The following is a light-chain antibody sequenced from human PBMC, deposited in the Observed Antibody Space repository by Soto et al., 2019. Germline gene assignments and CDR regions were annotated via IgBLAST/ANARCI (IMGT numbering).Light chain of an antibody. CDR1: QSISSW. CDR2: KAS. CDR3: QHYHSYPWT. Sequence: DIQMTQSPSTLSASVGYRVTITCLASQSISSWLAWYQQKPGKAPKLLIYKASSLESGGPSRFSGSGSGTEFTLTISSLQPDDFETYYCQHYHSYPWTFGQGTKVDIK. J-gene: IGKJ1*01. V-gene: IGKV1-5*03.